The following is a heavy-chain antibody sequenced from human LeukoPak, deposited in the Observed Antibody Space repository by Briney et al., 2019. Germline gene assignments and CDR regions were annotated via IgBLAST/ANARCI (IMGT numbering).Heavy chain of an antibody. D-gene: IGHD6-13*01. J-gene: IGHJ6*03. Sequence: PGGSLRLSCAASGFTFSSYGMHWVRQAPGKGLEWVAVISYDGSNKYYADSVKGRFTISRDNSKNTLYLQMNSLRAEDTAVYYCVAAVGGYYYYMDVWGKGTTVTVSS. CDR3: VAAVGGYYYYMDV. CDR2: ISYDGSNK. V-gene: IGHV3-30*03. CDR1: GFTFSSYG.